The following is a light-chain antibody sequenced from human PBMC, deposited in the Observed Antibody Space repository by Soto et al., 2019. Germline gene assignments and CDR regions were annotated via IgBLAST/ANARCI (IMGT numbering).Light chain of an antibody. V-gene: IGKV3-20*01. CDR2: GIS. J-gene: IGKJ1*01. Sequence: VLTQSPGTLSWFPGERATLSCRAIQSVTNSYLAWYQQKPGQAPRPLIYGISNRATGIPDRFSGSGSGTDFTLTISRLEPEDFAVYYCHQYGSSWTFGQGTKVEIK. CDR3: HQYGSSWT. CDR1: QSVTNSY.